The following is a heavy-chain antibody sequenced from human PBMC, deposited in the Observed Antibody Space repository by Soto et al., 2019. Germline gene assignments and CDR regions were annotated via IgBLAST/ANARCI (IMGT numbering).Heavy chain of an antibody. V-gene: IGHV4-34*01. J-gene: IGHJ5*02. Sequence: SETLSLTCAVYGVSFSGYYWIWLRQPPGKGLEWIGEINHSGSTNYNPSLESRVTISVDTSKNQFSLKLSSVTAADTAVYYCARKGSSWYFAGWFDPWGQGTLVTVSS. CDR1: GVSFSGYY. CDR2: INHSGST. CDR3: ARKGSSWYFAGWFDP. D-gene: IGHD6-13*01.